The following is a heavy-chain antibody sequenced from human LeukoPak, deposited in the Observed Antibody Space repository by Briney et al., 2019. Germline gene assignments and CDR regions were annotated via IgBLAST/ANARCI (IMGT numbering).Heavy chain of an antibody. D-gene: IGHD3-10*01. J-gene: IGHJ6*03. Sequence: GGSLRLSCAASGFTFSSYWMSWVRQAPGKGLEWVANIKQDGSEKYYVDSVKGRFTISRDNAKNSLYLQMNSLRAEDTAVYYCARGEYGSGIGFYYYYYYYMDVWGKGTTVTVSS. CDR2: IKQDGSEK. CDR1: GFTFSSYW. V-gene: IGHV3-7*04. CDR3: ARGEYGSGIGFYYYYYYYMDV.